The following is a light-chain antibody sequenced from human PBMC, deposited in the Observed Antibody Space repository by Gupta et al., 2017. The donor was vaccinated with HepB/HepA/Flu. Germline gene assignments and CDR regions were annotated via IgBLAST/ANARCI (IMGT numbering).Light chain of an antibody. J-gene: IGLJ2*01. V-gene: IGLV3-1*01. CDR3: QAWDSSTWV. CDR1: KSGDKY. CDR2: QGS. Sequence: YELPQPPSVSVSPGQTASITGSGDKSGDKYACWYQQKPGQSPVLVIYQGSKRAAGIPDRFSGSNSGTTATLTICGTQAVDEADYYCQAWDSSTWVFGGGTKLTVL.